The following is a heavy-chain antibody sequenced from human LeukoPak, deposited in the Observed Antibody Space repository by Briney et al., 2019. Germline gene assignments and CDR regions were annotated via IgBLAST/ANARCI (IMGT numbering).Heavy chain of an antibody. CDR2: ISSSSSYI. CDR1: GFTFSSYW. Sequence: NPGGSLRLSCAASGFTFSSYWMFWVRQPPGKGLEWVSSISSSSSYIYYADSVKGRFTISRDNAKNSLYLQMNSLRAEDTAVYYCARDLYSSGSEVWGQGTTVTVSS. J-gene: IGHJ6*02. V-gene: IGHV3-21*01. D-gene: IGHD6-19*01. CDR3: ARDLYSSGSEV.